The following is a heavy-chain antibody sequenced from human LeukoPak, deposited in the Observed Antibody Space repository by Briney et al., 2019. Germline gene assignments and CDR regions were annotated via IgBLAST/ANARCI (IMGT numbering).Heavy chain of an antibody. V-gene: IGHV3-21*01. D-gene: IGHD1-26*01. CDR2: ISSSSGYI. J-gene: IGHJ4*02. CDR1: GFXFRSYS. CDR3: ARGGEPVGFDY. Sequence: GGSLKLSCEASGFXFRSYSMNWVRQAPGEGLEWISSISSSSGYIYYADSVKGRFTISRDNGKNSLSLQMNSLRDEDRAVYYCARGGEPVGFDYWGQGTLVTVSS.